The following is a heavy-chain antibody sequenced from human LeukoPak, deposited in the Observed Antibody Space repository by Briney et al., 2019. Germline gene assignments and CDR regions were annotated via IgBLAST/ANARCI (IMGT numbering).Heavy chain of an antibody. V-gene: IGHV4-39*01. J-gene: IGHJ4*02. Sequence: SETLSLTCTVSGGSISSSSSYFWGWIRQPPGKGLEWIGSIFHSGITYYNPSLKSRVTISVDTSKSQFSLKLSSVTAADTALYYCASAYGGTPHYFDYWGQGTLVTVSS. CDR1: GGSISSSSSYF. D-gene: IGHD4-23*01. CDR3: ASAYGGTPHYFDY. CDR2: IFHSGIT.